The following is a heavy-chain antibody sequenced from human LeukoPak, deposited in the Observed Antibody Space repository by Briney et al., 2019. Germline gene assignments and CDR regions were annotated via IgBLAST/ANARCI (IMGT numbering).Heavy chain of an antibody. CDR2: FDPEDGET. D-gene: IGHD1-26*01. Sequence: ASVKVSCKVSGYTLTELSMHWVRQAPGKGLEWMGGFDPEDGETIYAQKFQGRVTMTEDTSTDTAYMELSSLRSEDTAVYYCARGAWLVGATNLYYFDYWGQGTLVTVSS. J-gene: IGHJ4*02. CDR3: ARGAWLVGATNLYYFDY. V-gene: IGHV1-24*01. CDR1: GYTLTELS.